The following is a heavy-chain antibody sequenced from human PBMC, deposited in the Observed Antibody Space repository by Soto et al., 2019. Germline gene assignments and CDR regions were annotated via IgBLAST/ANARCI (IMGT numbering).Heavy chain of an antibody. J-gene: IGHJ4*02. V-gene: IGHV1-3*01. CDR1: GYTFTSYA. Sequence: QVQLVQSGAEVKKPGASVKVSCKASGYTFTSYARHWVRQAPGQRLERMGWINAGNGNTKYSQKFQGRVTIARDTCASTAYMALSSLRPEDTAVYYCARGPGGPDGPGDYWGQGTLVTVSS. CDR2: INAGNGNT. CDR3: ARGPGGPDGPGDY. D-gene: IGHD2-15*01.